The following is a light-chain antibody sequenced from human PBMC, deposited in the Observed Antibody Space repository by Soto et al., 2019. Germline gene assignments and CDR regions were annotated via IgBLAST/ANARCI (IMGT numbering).Light chain of an antibody. CDR3: QQSYSTPRT. CDR1: QSISSY. J-gene: IGKJ1*01. V-gene: IGKV1-39*01. Sequence: SSLSASVGDRVTITCRASQSISSYLNWYQQKPGKAPKLLIYAASSLQSGVPSRFSGSGSGTDFTLTISSLQPEDFATYYCQQSYSTPRTFGQGTKVDTK. CDR2: AAS.